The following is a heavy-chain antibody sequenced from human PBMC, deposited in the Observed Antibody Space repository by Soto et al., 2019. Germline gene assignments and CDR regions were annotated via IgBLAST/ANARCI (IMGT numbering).Heavy chain of an antibody. CDR2: IYYSGST. Sequence: QVQLQESGPGLVKPSQTLSLTCTVSGGSISSGDYYWSWIRQPPGKGLEWIGYIYYSGSTYYNPSLKSRVTISVDTSKNQFSLKLSSVTAADTAVYYCARDRASSSWYSYGGMDVWGQGTTVTVSS. CDR1: GGSISSGDYY. CDR3: ARDRASSSWYSYGGMDV. D-gene: IGHD6-13*01. J-gene: IGHJ6*02. V-gene: IGHV4-30-4*01.